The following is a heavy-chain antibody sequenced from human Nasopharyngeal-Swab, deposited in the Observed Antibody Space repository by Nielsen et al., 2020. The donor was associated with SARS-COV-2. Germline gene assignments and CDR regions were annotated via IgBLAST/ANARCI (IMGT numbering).Heavy chain of an antibody. CDR1: GYSFTSYW. CDR3: ARLIAVAGTGDY. V-gene: IGHV5-51*01. Sequence: GSLRLSCKGSGYSFTSYWIGWVRQMPGKGLEWMGIIYPGDSDTRYSPSFQGQVTISADKSISTAYLQWSSLKASDTAMYYCARLIAVAGTGDYWGQGTLVTVSS. J-gene: IGHJ4*02. CDR2: IYPGDSDT. D-gene: IGHD6-19*01.